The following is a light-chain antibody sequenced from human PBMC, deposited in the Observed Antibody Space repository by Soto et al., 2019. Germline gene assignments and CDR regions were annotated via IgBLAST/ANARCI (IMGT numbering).Light chain of an antibody. CDR3: AAWDDSLNAL. V-gene: IGLV1-44*01. Sequence: QSVLTQPPSASGTPGQRVTISCSGSSSNIGSNTVNWYQQLPGTAPKLLIYSNNQRPSGVPDRFSGSKSRTSASLAISGLQSEDEADYYCAAWDDSLNALFGGGTKLTVL. CDR1: SSNIGSNT. CDR2: SNN. J-gene: IGLJ2*01.